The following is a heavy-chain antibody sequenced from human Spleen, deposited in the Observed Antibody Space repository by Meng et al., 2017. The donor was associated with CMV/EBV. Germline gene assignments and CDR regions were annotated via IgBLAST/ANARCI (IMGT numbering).Heavy chain of an antibody. CDR2: INPNSGGT. V-gene: IGHV1-2*02. Sequence: ASVKVSCKTSGYNFTGYYMHWVRQAPGQGLEWMGWINPNSGGTNYAQKFQGRVTMTRDTSITTAYMELSRLRSDDMAVYYCARVKRYCTGGSCSSTGYYGMDVWGQGTTVTVS. D-gene: IGHD2-15*01. J-gene: IGHJ6*02. CDR3: ARVKRYCTGGSCSSTGYYGMDV. CDR1: GYNFTGYY.